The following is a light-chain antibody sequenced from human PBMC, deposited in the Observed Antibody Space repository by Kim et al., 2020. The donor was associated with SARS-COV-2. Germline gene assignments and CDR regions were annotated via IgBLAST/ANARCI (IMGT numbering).Light chain of an antibody. J-gene: IGLJ3*02. V-gene: IGLV1-47*01. Sequence: GQRVTISCSGRTSNIGGNFVFWYQQVPGTAPKLLIYKIDKRPSGVPDRFSGSKSGTSASLAISGLRSEDEAAYHCAAWDDSLSAWVFGGGTKVTVL. CDR1: TSNIGGNF. CDR3: AAWDDSLSAWV. CDR2: KID.